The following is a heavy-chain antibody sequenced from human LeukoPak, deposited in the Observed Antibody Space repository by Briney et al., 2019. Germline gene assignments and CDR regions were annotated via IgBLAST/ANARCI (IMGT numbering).Heavy chain of an antibody. V-gene: IGHV4-61*08. J-gene: IGHJ5*02. CDR1: GGSISSGGSY. CDR3: ARLYGRDWFDP. CDR2: IYYSGST. D-gene: IGHD2-8*01. Sequence: PSETLSLTCTVSGGSISSGGSYWSWIRQHPGKGLEWIGYIYYSGSTNYNPSLKSRVTISVDTSKNQFSLKLSSVTAADTAVYYCARLYGRDWFDPWGQGTLVTVSS.